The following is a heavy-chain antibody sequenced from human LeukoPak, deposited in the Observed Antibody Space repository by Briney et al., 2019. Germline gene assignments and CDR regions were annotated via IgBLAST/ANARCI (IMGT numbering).Heavy chain of an antibody. CDR2: IYYSGST. D-gene: IGHD1-7*01. V-gene: IGHV4-59*01. J-gene: IGHJ4*02. CDR1: GGSISNYY. CDR3: AAGNYYFDY. Sequence: SETLSLTCTVSGGSISNYYWSWIRQPPGKGLEWIGYIYYSGSTNYNPSLKSRVTMSVDTSKNQFSLKLSSVTAADTAVYYFAAGNYYFDYWGQGTLATVSS.